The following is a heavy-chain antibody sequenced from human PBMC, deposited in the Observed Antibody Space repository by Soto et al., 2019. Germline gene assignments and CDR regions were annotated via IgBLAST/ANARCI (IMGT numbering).Heavy chain of an antibody. CDR1: GFTVSSGY. CDR2: LFSGGSS. J-gene: IGHJ4*02. V-gene: IGHV3-53*05. D-gene: IGHD6-19*01. Sequence: PGGSLRLSCAASGFTVSSGYMAWVRQDPGKGLEWISVLFSGGSSYYADSVKGRFTISRDTSKNTLSLEMSSLRLERTALYSCARDTYRSGWYHLWGPGTLVTVFS. CDR3: ARDTYRSGWYHL.